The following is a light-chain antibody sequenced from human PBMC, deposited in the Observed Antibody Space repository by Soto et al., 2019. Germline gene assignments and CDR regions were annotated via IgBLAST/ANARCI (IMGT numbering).Light chain of an antibody. CDR2: GAS. CDR3: QQYGSSGT. Sequence: EIVLTQSPCTLSLSPGERATLSCRASQSVSNNYLAWYQQKPGQAPRLRIYGASNRATGIPDRFSGSGSGTDCTLTISRLEPEDFAVYYCQQYGSSGTFGQGTKVDI. CDR1: QSVSNNY. V-gene: IGKV3-20*01. J-gene: IGKJ1*01.